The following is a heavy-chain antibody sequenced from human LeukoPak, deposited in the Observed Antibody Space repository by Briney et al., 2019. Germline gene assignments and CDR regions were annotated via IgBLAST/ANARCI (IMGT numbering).Heavy chain of an antibody. CDR1: GGSISSYY. Sequence: SETLSLTCTVSGGSISSYYWSWIRQPPGKGLEWIGYIYYSGSTNYNPSLKSRVTISVDTSKNQFSLKLSSVTAADTAVYYCARGEAYYDILTGYYTGAFDIWGQGTMVTVSS. D-gene: IGHD3-9*01. CDR2: IYYSGST. CDR3: ARGEAYYDILTGYYTGAFDI. J-gene: IGHJ3*02. V-gene: IGHV4-59*01.